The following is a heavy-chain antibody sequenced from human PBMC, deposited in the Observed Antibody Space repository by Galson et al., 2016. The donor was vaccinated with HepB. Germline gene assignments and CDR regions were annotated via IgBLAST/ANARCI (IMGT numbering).Heavy chain of an antibody. CDR3: AHAFFSILTGPFDS. CDR2: IYWYDDR. CDR1: GFSLNTQGEC. J-gene: IGHJ4*02. D-gene: IGHD3-9*01. V-gene: IGHV2-5*01. Sequence: PALVKPTQTLTLICAFSGFSLNTQGECVGWVRQSPGKALEWLALIYWYDDRRYSPSLRDRLTISKDTSKNHVVLTMTNMDPADTGTYYCAHAFFSILTGPFDSWGQGTLVAVSS.